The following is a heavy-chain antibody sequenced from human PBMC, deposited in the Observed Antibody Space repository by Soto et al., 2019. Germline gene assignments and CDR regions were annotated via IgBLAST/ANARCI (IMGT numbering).Heavy chain of an antibody. CDR3: ARAYCGGDCYSGIDY. CDR2: INSDGSNT. CDR1: GVTLRGYW. D-gene: IGHD2-21*02. J-gene: IGHJ4*02. Sequence: PGGSLRLSCSSSGVTLRGYWMHWVRQAPGKGLVWVSRINSDGSNTGYADSVKGRFTVSRDNAKNTLNLQMSSLRAEDTAIYYCARAYCGGDCYSGIDYWGQGTLVTVYS. V-gene: IGHV3-74*01.